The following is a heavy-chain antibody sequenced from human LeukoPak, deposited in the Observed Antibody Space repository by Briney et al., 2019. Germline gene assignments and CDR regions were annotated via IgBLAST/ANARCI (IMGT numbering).Heavy chain of an antibody. CDR1: GGSISSYY. CDR2: IYYSGST. CDR3: ARPFIEVGATHATDAFDI. Sequence: SETLSLTCTVSGGSISSYYWSWIRQPPGKGLEWIGCIYYSGSTNYNPSLKSRVTISVDTSKNQFSLKLSSVTAADTAVYYCARPFIEVGATHATDAFDIWGQGTMVTVSS. J-gene: IGHJ3*02. D-gene: IGHD1-26*01. V-gene: IGHV4-59*01.